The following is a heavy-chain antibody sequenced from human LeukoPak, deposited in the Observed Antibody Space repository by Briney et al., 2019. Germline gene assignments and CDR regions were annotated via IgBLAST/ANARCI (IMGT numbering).Heavy chain of an antibody. V-gene: IGHV3-15*01. D-gene: IGHD2-2*01. CDR1: GFTFSNAW. J-gene: IGHJ4*02. Sequence: GGSLRLSCAASGFTFSNAWMSWVRQAPGKGLEWAGRIKSKTDGGTTDYAAPVKGRFTISRDDSKNTLYLQMNSLKTEDTAVYYCTSEYQLDYYFDYWGQGTLVTVSS. CDR2: IKSKTDGGTT. CDR3: TSEYQLDYYFDY.